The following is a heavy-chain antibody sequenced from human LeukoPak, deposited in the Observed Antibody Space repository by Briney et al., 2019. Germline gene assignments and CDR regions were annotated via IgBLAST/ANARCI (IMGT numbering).Heavy chain of an antibody. CDR2: IYHSGST. CDR3: ASKRTYGDYVFDY. J-gene: IGHJ4*02. V-gene: IGHV4-30-2*01. CDR1: GFSFSSYW. D-gene: IGHD4-17*01. Sequence: LRLSCAASGFSFSSYWMSWVRQPPGKGLEWIGYIYHSGSTYYNPSLKSRVTISVDRSKNQFSLKLSSVTAADTAVYYCASKRTYGDYVFDYWGQGTLVTVSS.